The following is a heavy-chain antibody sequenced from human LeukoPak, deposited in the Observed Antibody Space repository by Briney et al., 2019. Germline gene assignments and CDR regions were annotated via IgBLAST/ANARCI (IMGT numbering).Heavy chain of an antibody. CDR3: ARMIGDDAFDI. V-gene: IGHV4-39*01. CDR2: IYYSGTT. D-gene: IGHD3-22*01. Sequence: SETLSLTCTVSGGSISSSSYYWDWIHQPPGKGLEWIGTIYYSGTTYYNPSLKSRVTISVDTSRNQFSLKLSSVTATDTAVYYCARMIGDDAFDIWGQGTMVTVSS. J-gene: IGHJ3*02. CDR1: GGSISSSSYY.